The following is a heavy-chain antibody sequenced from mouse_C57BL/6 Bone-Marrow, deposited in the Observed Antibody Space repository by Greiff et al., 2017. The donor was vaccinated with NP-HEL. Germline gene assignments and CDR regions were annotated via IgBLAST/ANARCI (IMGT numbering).Heavy chain of an antibody. D-gene: IGHD3-1*01. CDR1: GYTFTSYG. Sequence: QVHVKQSGAELARPGASVKLSCKASGYTFTSYGISWVKQRTGQGLEWIGEIYPRSGNTYYNEKFKGKATLTADKSSSTAYMELRSLTSEDSAVYFCARERRGFDVWGTGTTVTVSS. J-gene: IGHJ1*03. CDR2: IYPRSGNT. V-gene: IGHV1-81*01. CDR3: ARERRGFDV.